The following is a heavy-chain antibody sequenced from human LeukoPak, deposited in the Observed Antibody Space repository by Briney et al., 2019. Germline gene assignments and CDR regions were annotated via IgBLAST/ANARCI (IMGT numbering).Heavy chain of an antibody. V-gene: IGHV3-74*01. Sequence: GGSLRLSCAASGFTFSSYWMHWARQAPGKGLVWVSRINSDGSSTSYADSVKGRFTISKDNAKNTLYLEMNSLRAEDTAVYYCARDRGSGSFSPWGQGTLVTVSS. CDR1: GFTFSSYW. D-gene: IGHD3-10*01. J-gene: IGHJ4*02. CDR2: INSDGSST. CDR3: ARDRGSGSFSP.